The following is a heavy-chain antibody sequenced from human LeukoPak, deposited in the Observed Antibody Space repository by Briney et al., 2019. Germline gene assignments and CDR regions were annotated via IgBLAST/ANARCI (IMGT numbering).Heavy chain of an antibody. Sequence: GGSLRLSCAASGFTLSDNYMSWIRQAPGKGLEWVSYISSSGSNIYYVDSVKGRFTISRDNTKNSLYLQMNSLRAEDTAVYYCAREGSSWFIFDYWGQGTLVAVSS. CDR1: GFTLSDNY. D-gene: IGHD6-13*01. CDR3: AREGSSWFIFDY. CDR2: ISSSGSNI. J-gene: IGHJ4*02. V-gene: IGHV3-11*01.